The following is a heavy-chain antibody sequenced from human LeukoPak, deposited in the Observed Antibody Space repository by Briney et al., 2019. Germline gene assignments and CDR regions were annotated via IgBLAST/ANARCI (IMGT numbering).Heavy chain of an antibody. CDR1: GGSISSSSYY. CDR3: ARRPVDTTMAPGRPFDY. CDR2: TSYSGRT. V-gene: IGHV4-39*01. J-gene: IGHJ4*02. D-gene: IGHD5-18*01. Sequence: PSETLSLTCTVSGGSISSSSYYWGWIRQPPGKGLEWIGSTSYSGRTYYSPSLKSRVTISVDTSKNQFSLKLSSVTAADTAVYYCARRPVDTTMAPGRPFDYWGQGTLVTVSS.